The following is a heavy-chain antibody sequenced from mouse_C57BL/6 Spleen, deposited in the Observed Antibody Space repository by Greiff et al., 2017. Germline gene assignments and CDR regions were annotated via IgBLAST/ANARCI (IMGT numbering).Heavy chain of an antibody. J-gene: IGHJ3*01. D-gene: IGHD4-1*02. V-gene: IGHV5-4*01. CDR3: AREATGFAY. Sequence: EVMLVESGGGLVKPGGSLKLSCAASGFTFSSYAMSWVRQTPEKRLEWVATISDGGSYTYYPDNVKGRFTISRDNAKNILYLQMSHLKSEDTAMYYCAREATGFAYWGQGTLVTVSA. CDR1: GFTFSSYA. CDR2: ISDGGSYT.